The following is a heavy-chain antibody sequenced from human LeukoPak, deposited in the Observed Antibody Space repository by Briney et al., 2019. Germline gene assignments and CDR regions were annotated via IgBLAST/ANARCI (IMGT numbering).Heavy chain of an antibody. CDR2: ISYDGSNK. D-gene: IGHD6-19*01. J-gene: IGHJ4*02. Sequence: GGSLRLFCAASGFTFSSYGMHWVRQAPGKGLEWVAVISYDGSNKYYADSVKGRFTISRDNSKNTLYLQMNSLRAEDTAVYYCAKDSSGWTVDYWGQGTLVTVSS. V-gene: IGHV3-30*18. CDR3: AKDSSGWTVDY. CDR1: GFTFSSYG.